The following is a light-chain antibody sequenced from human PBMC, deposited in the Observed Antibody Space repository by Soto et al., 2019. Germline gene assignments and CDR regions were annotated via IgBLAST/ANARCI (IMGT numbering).Light chain of an antibody. CDR3: QSFDSSLGGWDVV. CDR2: GNS. CDR1: MRDVGAYNL. Sequence: QSAPTQPASVSGSARQSITISCSGTMRDVGAYNLVSWYQQHPGTAPKLIIYGNSNRPSRVPDRFAGCKSGTSASLAITGLQAEDEAGYYCQSFDSSLGGWDVVFGGGTELTVL. J-gene: IGLJ2*01. V-gene: IGLV2-14*03.